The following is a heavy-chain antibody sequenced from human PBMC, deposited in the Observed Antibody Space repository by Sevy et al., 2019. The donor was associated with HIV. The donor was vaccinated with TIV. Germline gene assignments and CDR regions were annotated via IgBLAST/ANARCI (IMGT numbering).Heavy chain of an antibody. CDR2: IWYDGSNK. J-gene: IGHJ4*02. D-gene: IGHD2-2*01. CDR3: AKERGGYCSSTSCYDGPDY. V-gene: IGHV3-33*06. Sequence: GGSLRLSCAASGFTFSSYGMHWVRQAPGKGLEWVAVIWYDGSNKYYADSVKGRFTISRDNSKNTLYLQMNSLRAEDTAVYYCAKERGGYCSSTSCYDGPDYWGQGTLVTVSS. CDR1: GFTFSSYG.